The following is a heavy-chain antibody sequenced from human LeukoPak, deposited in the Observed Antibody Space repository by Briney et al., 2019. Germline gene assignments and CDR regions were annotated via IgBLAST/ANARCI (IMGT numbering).Heavy chain of an antibody. J-gene: IGHJ4*02. D-gene: IGHD6-19*01. CDR2: IKEDGGEK. Sequence: GGSLRLSCAASGFTFSRYWMSWVRQAPGKGLEWVANIKEDGGEKYYVDSVKGRFTISRDNAKNSLYLQMNSLRAEDTAVYYCARDRGYTSGPYYFDHWGQGTLVTVSS. CDR1: GFTFSRYW. CDR3: ARDRGYTSGPYYFDH. V-gene: IGHV3-7*01.